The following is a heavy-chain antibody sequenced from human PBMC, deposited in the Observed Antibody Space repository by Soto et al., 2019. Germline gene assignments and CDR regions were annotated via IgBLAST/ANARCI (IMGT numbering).Heavy chain of an antibody. CDR2: IYPGDSDT. J-gene: IGHJ3*02. CDR1: GYKFTSYW. V-gene: IGHV5-51*01. D-gene: IGHD6-13*01. CDR3: ARNGYSSSWSPSGAFDI. Sequence: GESLKISCEASGYKFTSYWIGWVRQMPGKGLEWMGIIYPGDSDTRYSPSFQGQVTISADKSISTAYLQWSSLKASDTAMYYCARNGYSSSWSPSGAFDIWGQGTMVTVSS.